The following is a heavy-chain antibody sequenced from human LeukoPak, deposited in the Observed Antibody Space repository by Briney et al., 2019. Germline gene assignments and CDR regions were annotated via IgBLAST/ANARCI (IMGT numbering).Heavy chain of an antibody. CDR1: GFTFSRYA. CDR2: ISKDGSNK. J-gene: IGHJ4*02. D-gene: IGHD1-26*01. CDR3: AKETGRWELE. Sequence: GGSLRLSCAASGFTFSRYAMHWVRQAPGKGLEWVAVISKDGSNKCYADSVKGRFTISRDNSKNTLYLQMDSLRAEDTAVYYCAKETGRWELEWGEGTLVTVSS. V-gene: IGHV3-30-3*01.